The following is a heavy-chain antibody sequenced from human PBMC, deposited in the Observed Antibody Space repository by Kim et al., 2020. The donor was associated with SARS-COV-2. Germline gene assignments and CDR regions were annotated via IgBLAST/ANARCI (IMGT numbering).Heavy chain of an antibody. CDR3: ARDRFSLIIRFGEFLYY. D-gene: IGHD3-10*01. J-gene: IGHJ4*01. CDR1: GFTFSSYA. CDR2: ISYDGSNK. V-gene: IGHV3-30*04. Sequence: GGSLRLSCAASGFTFSSYAMHWVRQAPGKGLEWVAVISYDGSNKYYADSVKGRFTISRDNSKNTLYLQMNSLRAEDTAVYYCARDRFSLIIRFGEFLYY.